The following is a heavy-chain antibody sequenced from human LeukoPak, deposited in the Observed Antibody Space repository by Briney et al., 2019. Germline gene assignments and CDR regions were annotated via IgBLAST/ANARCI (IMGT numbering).Heavy chain of an antibody. V-gene: IGHV3-7*01. CDR2: IKQDGGEK. CDR3: TRLGGSYYTY. CDR1: GFTFSSYW. J-gene: IGHJ4*02. D-gene: IGHD1-26*01. Sequence: GGSLRLSCAASGFTFSSYWMSWVRQAPGKGLEWVVNIKQDGGEKYYVDSVKGRFTISRDSAKNPLFLQMNSLRAEDTAVYYCTRLGGSYYTYWGQGTLVTVSS.